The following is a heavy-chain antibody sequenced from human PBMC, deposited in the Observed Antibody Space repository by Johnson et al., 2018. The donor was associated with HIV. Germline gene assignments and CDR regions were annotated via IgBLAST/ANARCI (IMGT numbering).Heavy chain of an antibody. Sequence: EVQLVESGGDLVKPGGSLRLSCAASGFTFSDAWMNWVRQAPGKGLEWVANIKEDGSEKYYVDSVKGRFTISRDNAKNSVYLQMKSLRAEDTAMYYCAKFVGYCSGGGCYTPGDIWGQGTMVTVSS. CDR3: AKFVGYCSGGGCYTPGDI. CDR2: IKEDGSEK. V-gene: IGHV3-7*03. D-gene: IGHD2-15*01. CDR1: GFTFSDAW. J-gene: IGHJ3*02.